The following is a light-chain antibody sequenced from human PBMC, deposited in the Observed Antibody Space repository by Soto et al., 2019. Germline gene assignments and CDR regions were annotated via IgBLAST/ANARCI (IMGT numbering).Light chain of an antibody. CDR2: AAS. CDR3: QQSYIIPGS. J-gene: IGKJ1*01. Sequence: DIQMTQSPSSLSASVGHRGTITCRASQSISNYLNWYQQKPGKAPNLLIYAASSLHSVVPSRFSGSGSGTDFTLTISRLQPEDFATCFCQQSYIIPGSFGPGTKVDIK. V-gene: IGKV1-39*01. CDR1: QSISNY.